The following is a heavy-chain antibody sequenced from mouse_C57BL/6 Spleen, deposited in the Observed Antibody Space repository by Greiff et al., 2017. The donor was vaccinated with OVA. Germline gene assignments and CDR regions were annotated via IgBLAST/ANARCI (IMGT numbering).Heavy chain of an antibody. CDR1: GYTFTDYY. Sequence: VQLQQSGPVLVKPGASVKMSCKASGYTFTDYYMNWVKQSHGKSLEWIGVINPYNGGTSYNQKFKGKATLTVDKSSSTAYMELNSLTSEDSAVYYCARCSYYYGSLYYFDYWGQGTTLTVSS. CDR3: ARCSYYYGSLYYFDY. J-gene: IGHJ2*01. CDR2: INPYNGGT. D-gene: IGHD1-1*01. V-gene: IGHV1-19*01.